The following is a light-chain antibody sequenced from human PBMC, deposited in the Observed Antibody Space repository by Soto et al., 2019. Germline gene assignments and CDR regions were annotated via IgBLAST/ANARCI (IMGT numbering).Light chain of an antibody. Sequence: DIQMTQSPLTLSASVGDRVTITCRASQTISRWLAWYQQKPGKAPKLLIYRASSLESGVPSRFSGSGSGTEFTLTNHSLQSGDSATYYCQQYQTWTFGQGTKVEIK. CDR3: QQYQTWT. V-gene: IGKV1-5*03. CDR1: QTISRW. CDR2: RAS. J-gene: IGKJ1*01.